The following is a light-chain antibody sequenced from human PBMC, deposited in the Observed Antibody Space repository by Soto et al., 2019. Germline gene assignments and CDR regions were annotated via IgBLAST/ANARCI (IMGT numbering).Light chain of an antibody. CDR3: CSYAGGDTFV. CDR2: DVT. J-gene: IGLJ1*01. CDR1: SSDVGGYNY. Sequence: QSVLTQPPSVSWSPGQSVTISCTGSSSDVGGYNYVSWYQQHPDKAPKVMIYDVTMRPSGVPHRFSGSKSGNTASLTISVLQAEDEADYYCCSYAGGDTFVFVNGTKLTVL. V-gene: IGLV2-11*01.